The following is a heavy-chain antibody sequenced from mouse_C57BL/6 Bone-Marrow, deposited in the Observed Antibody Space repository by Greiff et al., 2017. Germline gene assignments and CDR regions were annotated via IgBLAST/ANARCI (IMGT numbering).Heavy chain of an antibody. Sequence: EVKLEESGGDLVKPGGSLKLSCAASGFTFSSYGMSWVRQTPDKRLEWVATISSGGSYTYYPASVKGRFTISRDNAKNTLYLQMSSLKSEDTAMYYCARHMYCNDLDYWGQGTALTVSS. CDR3: ARHMYCNDLDY. CDR2: ISSGGSYT. J-gene: IGHJ2*01. CDR1: GFTFSSYG. V-gene: IGHV5-6*02.